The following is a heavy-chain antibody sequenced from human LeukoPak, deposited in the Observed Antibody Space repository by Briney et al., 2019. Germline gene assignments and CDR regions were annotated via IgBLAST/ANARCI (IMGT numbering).Heavy chain of an antibody. D-gene: IGHD2-15*01. J-gene: IGHJ3*02. CDR3: ARENLGYCSGGSCYGAFDI. CDR2: IYTSGST. V-gene: IGHV4-61*02. CDR1: GGSIGSGSYY. Sequence: TLSLTCTVSGGSIGSGSYYWSWIRQPAGKGLEWIGRIYTSGSTNYNPSLKSRVTISVDTSKNQFSLKLSSVTAADTAVYYCARENLGYCSGGSCYGAFDIWGQGTMVTVSS.